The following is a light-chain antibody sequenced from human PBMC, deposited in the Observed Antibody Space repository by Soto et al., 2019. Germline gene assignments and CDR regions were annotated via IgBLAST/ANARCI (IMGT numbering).Light chain of an antibody. CDR2: SNN. CDR3: LTWDDSLDGYV. V-gene: IGLV1-44*01. CDR1: TSNIGSNA. Sequence: QSVLPLPPSASGTPGPSVTISCSGSTSNIGSNAVNWFQQFPTTAPKLLIFSNNQRPSGVPARFSGSKSGNSASLAISGRQSEDEADYYCLTWDDSLDGYVFGTGTKLTVL. J-gene: IGLJ1*01.